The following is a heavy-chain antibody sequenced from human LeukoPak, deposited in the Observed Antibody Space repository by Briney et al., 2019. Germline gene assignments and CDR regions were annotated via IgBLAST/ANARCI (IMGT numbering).Heavy chain of an antibody. V-gene: IGHV3-23*01. J-gene: IGHJ4*02. CDR1: GFTFSSFA. CDR3: AKGVRFLDWWILDY. CDR2: ISGSDST. D-gene: IGHD3-9*01. Sequence: GGSLRLSCAVSGFTFSSFAMSWVRQAPGKGLEWVSAISGSDSTYYADSVKGRFTISRDNSKNTLYLQMNSLRAEDTAIYYCAKGVRFLDWWILDYWGQGSLVTVSS.